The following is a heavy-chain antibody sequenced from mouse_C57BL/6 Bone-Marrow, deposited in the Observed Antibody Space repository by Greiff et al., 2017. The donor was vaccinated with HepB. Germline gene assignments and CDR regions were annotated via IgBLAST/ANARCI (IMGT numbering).Heavy chain of an antibody. V-gene: IGHV5-17*01. Sequence: EVQGVESGGGLVKPGGSLKLSCAASGFTFSDYGMHWVRQAPEKGLEWVAYISSGSSTIYYADTVKGRFTISRDNAKNTLFLQMTSLRSEDTAMYYCANHGYHWFAYWGQGTLVTVSA. CDR2: ISSGSSTI. CDR3: ANHGYHWFAY. CDR1: GFTFSDYG. J-gene: IGHJ3*01. D-gene: IGHD2-2*01.